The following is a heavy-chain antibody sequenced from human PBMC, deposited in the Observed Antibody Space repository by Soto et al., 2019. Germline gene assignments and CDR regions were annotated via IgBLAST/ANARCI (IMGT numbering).Heavy chain of an antibody. J-gene: IGHJ5*02. V-gene: IGHV3-23*01. CDR1: GFTFSSYA. CDR3: AKALLYYDILTGYRSLSGFDP. D-gene: IGHD3-9*01. Sequence: GGSLRLSCAASGFTFSSYAMSWVRQAPGKGLEWVSAISGSGGSTYYADSVKGRFTISRDNSKNTLYLQMNSLRAEDTAVYYCAKALLYYDILTGYRSLSGFDPWGQGTLVTVSS. CDR2: ISGSGGST.